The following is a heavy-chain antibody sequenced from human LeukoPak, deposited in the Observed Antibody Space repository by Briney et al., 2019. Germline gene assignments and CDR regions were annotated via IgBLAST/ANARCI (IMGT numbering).Heavy chain of an antibody. D-gene: IGHD6-13*01. Sequence: SETLSLTCTGSGGTINSNYWSWLRQPPGKGLEWIGNTYYSGTTNYNPSLKSRVTISVDTSNNQFSLRLSSVTAEDTAVYYCARVTGYMTEDYFDYWGQGTLITVSS. CDR1: GGTINSNY. CDR2: TYYSGTT. CDR3: ARVTGYMTEDYFDY. J-gene: IGHJ4*02. V-gene: IGHV4-59*01.